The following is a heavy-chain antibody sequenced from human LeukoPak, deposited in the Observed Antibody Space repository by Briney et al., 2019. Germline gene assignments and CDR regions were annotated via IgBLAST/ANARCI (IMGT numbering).Heavy chain of an antibody. CDR1: SGSISSYY. D-gene: IGHD3-10*01. CDR2: IFTSGNT. Sequence: SETLSLTCTVFSGSISSYYWSWIRQPAGKGLEWVGHIFTSGNTNYNPSLKRRVTISVDTSKNQFSLKLSSVTAADTAVYYCARAYYGSGSYYNVAWFDPWGQGTLVTVSS. J-gene: IGHJ5*02. V-gene: IGHV4-4*07. CDR3: ARAYYGSGSYYNVAWFDP.